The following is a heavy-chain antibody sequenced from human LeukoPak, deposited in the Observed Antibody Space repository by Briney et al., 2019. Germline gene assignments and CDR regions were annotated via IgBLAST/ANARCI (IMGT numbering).Heavy chain of an antibody. CDR2: IYSGGST. CDR1: GFTVSSNY. Sequence: GRSLRLSCAASGFTVSSNYMSWVRQAPGKGLEWVSVIYSGGSTYYADSVKGRFTISRDNSKNTLYLQMNSLRAEDTAMYYCARARSGWYFDYWGQGTLVTVSS. D-gene: IGHD6-19*01. J-gene: IGHJ4*02. CDR3: ARARSGWYFDY. V-gene: IGHV3-53*01.